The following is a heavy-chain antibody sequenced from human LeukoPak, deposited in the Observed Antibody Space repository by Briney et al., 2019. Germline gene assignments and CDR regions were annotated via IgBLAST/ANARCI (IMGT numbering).Heavy chain of an antibody. CDR2: IYYSGTT. CDR3: ARGVYIAAAQYAY. CDR1: GGSISSYY. Sequence: PSETLSLTCTVSGGSISSYYWSWLRQPPGKGLEWIGYIYYSGTTNYNPSFKSRVTISVDTSKNQFSLKLSSVTAADTAVYYCARGVYIAAAQYAYWGQGTLVTVSS. J-gene: IGHJ4*02. V-gene: IGHV4-59*01. D-gene: IGHD6-13*01.